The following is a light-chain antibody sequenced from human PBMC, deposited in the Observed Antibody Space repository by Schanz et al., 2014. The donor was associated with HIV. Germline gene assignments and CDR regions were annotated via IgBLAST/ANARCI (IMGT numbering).Light chain of an antibody. CDR3: SSYTSSSTRV. J-gene: IGLJ3*02. CDR2: EVS. Sequence: QSALTQPPSASGSPGQSVTISCTGTSSDAGGYNYLSWYQQHPGKAPKLMIYEVSKRPSGVPDRFSGSKSGNTASLTISGLQAEDEADYYCSSYTSSSTRVFGGGTKLTVL. V-gene: IGLV2-8*01. CDR1: SSDAGGYNY.